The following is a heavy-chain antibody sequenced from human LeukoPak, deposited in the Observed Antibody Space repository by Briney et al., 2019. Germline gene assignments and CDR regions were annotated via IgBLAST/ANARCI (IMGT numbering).Heavy chain of an antibody. D-gene: IGHD3-10*01. J-gene: IGHJ5*01. CDR2: IRYDGNEE. V-gene: IGHV3-30*03. CDR1: GFTCSNYG. Sequence: SGRSLRLSCAASGFTCSNYGMHWVRQAPGKGLDWVAGIRYDGNEELYADSVRGRFTISRDNSRNILYLQMNSLSPEDTATYYCTPENDPSGKMGRFDPWGQGTLVTVSS. CDR3: TPENDPSGKMGRFDP.